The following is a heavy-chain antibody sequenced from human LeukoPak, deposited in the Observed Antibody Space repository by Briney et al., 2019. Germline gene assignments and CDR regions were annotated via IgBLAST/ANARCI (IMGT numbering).Heavy chain of an antibody. V-gene: IGHV3-23*01. CDR2: VSGSGGST. D-gene: IGHD3-22*01. Sequence: GGSLRLSCAASAFTFRPYAMIWVRQAPGKGLEWVSIVSGSGGSTYYADSVKGRFTISRDNSKNSLSLQVSSLRAEDTAVYYCAKTNGYYSDWGQGTLVTVSS. CDR1: AFTFRPYA. CDR3: AKTNGYYSD. J-gene: IGHJ4*02.